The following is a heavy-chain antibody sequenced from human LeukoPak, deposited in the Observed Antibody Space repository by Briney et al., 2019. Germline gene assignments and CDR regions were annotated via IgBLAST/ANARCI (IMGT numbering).Heavy chain of an antibody. Sequence: PGGSLRLSCAASGFTFRSYWMHWVRQAPGKGLVWVSRINSDGSSTSYADSVKGRFTISRDNAKNTLYLQMNGLRAEDTAVYYCARDILLWFGEYYGMDVWGQGTTVTVSS. CDR3: ARDILLWFGEYYGMDV. V-gene: IGHV3-74*01. D-gene: IGHD3-10*01. CDR1: GFTFRSYW. J-gene: IGHJ6*02. CDR2: INSDGSST.